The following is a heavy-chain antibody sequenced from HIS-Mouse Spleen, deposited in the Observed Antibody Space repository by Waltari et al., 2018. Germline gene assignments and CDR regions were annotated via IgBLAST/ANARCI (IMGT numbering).Heavy chain of an antibody. Sequence: QVQLVESGGGVVQPGRSLRRSCAASGFTFSSYAMPWVRQAPGKGLEWVAVISYDGSNKYYADSVKGRFTISRDNSKNTLYLQMNSLRAEDTAVYYCARVNGIAVAGTDAFDIWGQGTMVTVSS. J-gene: IGHJ3*02. CDR3: ARVNGIAVAGTDAFDI. CDR2: ISYDGSNK. CDR1: GFTFSSYA. V-gene: IGHV3-30-3*01. D-gene: IGHD6-19*01.